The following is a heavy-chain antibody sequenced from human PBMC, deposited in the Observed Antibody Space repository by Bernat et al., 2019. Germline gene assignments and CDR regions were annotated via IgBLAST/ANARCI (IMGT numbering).Heavy chain of an antibody. V-gene: IGHV3-30*18. CDR3: AKDRGKYVSYYSYYYGMDV. D-gene: IGHD1-26*01. CDR2: ISYDGSNK. CDR1: GFTFSSYG. J-gene: IGHJ6*02. Sequence: QVQLVESVGGVVQPGRSLRLSCAASGFTFSSYGMHWVRQAPGKGLEWAATISYDGSNKYYADSVKGRFTISRDNSKNTLYLQMNSLRAEDTAVYYCAKDRGKYVSYYSYYYGMDVWGQGTTVTVSS.